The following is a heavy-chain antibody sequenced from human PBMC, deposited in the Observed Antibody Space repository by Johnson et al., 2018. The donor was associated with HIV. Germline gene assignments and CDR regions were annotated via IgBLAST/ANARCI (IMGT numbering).Heavy chain of an antibody. D-gene: IGHD1-1*01. Sequence: VQLVESGGGLVKPGGSLRLSCAASGFTFSDSYMSWVRQAPGKGLEWVAVISYDGSNKYYADSVKGRFTISRDNSKNTLFLQMNSLRVEDAAVYYCATSTASDAFDIWGQGTIVTVS. V-gene: IGHV3-30-3*01. CDR3: ATSTASDAFDI. CDR2: ISYDGSNK. J-gene: IGHJ3*02. CDR1: GFTFSDSY.